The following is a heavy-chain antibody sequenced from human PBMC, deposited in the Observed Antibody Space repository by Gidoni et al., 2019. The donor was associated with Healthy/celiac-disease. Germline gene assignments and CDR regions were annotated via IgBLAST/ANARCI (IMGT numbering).Heavy chain of an antibody. CDR1: TCGYY. CDR2: IYHSGST. J-gene: IGHJ3*02. V-gene: IGHV4-38-2*01. Sequence: TCGYYWGWIRQPPGKGLEWVGSIYHSGSTYYTPSLKSRVTISVDTSKNQFSLKLSSLTAADTAVYYCASSYYYDSSGPDLDAFDIWGQGTMVTVSA. CDR3: ASSYYYDSSGPDLDAFDI. D-gene: IGHD3-22*01.